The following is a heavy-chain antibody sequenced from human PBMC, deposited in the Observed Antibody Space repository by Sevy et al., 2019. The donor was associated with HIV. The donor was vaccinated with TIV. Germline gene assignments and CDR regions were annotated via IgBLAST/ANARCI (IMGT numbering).Heavy chain of an antibody. Sequence: ASVKVSCKVSGSSLTNLAMHWVRQAPGKGLEWMGSFDPEDGLRIYAQKFQGRVTMTEDTSTDTAYMELSSLKSEDTAVFYCGITKDYYESSGSPFDYWGQGTLVTVSS. D-gene: IGHD3-22*01. V-gene: IGHV1-24*01. J-gene: IGHJ4*02. CDR2: FDPEDGLR. CDR3: GITKDYYESSGSPFDY. CDR1: GSSLTNLA.